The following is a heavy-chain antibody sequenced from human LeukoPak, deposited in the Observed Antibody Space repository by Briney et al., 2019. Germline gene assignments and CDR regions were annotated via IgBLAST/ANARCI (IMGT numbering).Heavy chain of an antibody. Sequence: PGGSLRLSCAASGFTFGDYAMSWFRQAPGKGLEWVGFIRTKAYGGTAEYAASVKGRVTISRDDSKSIAYLQMNSLKTEDTAVYYCTRALELIWLFYFDYWGQGTLVTVSS. CDR2: IRTKAYGGTA. CDR3: TRALELIWLFYFDY. V-gene: IGHV3-49*03. D-gene: IGHD3-22*01. CDR1: GFTFGDYA. J-gene: IGHJ4*02.